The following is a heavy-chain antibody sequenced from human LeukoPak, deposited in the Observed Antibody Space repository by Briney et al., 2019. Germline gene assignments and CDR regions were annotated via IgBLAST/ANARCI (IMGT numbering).Heavy chain of an antibody. V-gene: IGHV4-59*01. Sequence: SETLSLTCTMSAGSFPNYWSWVRQPPGKGLEWIAYIYDSGNTIYNASLESRVTASIDRSRKQISLQMSFVTAADTAVYYCATVGVVVPTSMSYYYMHIWGRGTTVTVSS. D-gene: IGHD2-21*01. J-gene: IGHJ6*03. CDR1: AGSFPNY. CDR2: IYDSGNT. CDR3: ATVGVVVPTSMSYYYMHI.